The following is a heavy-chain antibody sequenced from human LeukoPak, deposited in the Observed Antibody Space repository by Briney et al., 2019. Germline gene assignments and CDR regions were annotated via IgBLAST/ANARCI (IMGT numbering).Heavy chain of an antibody. CDR1: GFTVSSNY. CDR2: IAYDGNNT. J-gene: IGHJ6*04. V-gene: IGHV3-30*18. Sequence: GGSLRLSCAASGFTVSSNYMNWVRQAPGKGLEWVAVIAYDGNNTYYGDSVRGRFTISRDNSKKMVYLEMNSLRVEDTAVYYCAKTGMLRRVGYLDVWGKGTAVIVSS. D-gene: IGHD1-1*01. CDR3: AKTGMLRRVGYLDV.